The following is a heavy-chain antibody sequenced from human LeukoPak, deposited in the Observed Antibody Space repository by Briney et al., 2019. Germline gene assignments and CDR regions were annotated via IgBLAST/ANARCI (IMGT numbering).Heavy chain of an antibody. D-gene: IGHD6-13*01. CDR2: IYYSGST. CDR3: ARERIAADRPNHLDY. Sequence: PSETLSLTCTVSGGSISSGGYYWSWIRQHPGKGLEWIGYIYYSGSTYYNPSLKSRVTISVDTSKNQFSLKLSSVTAADTAVYYCARERIAADRPNHLDYWGQGTLVTVSS. V-gene: IGHV4-31*03. CDR1: GGSISSGGYY. J-gene: IGHJ4*02.